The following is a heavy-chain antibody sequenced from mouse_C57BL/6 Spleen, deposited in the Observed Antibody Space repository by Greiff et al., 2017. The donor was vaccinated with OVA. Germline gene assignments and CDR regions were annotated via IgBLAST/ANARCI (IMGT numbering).Heavy chain of an antibody. V-gene: IGHV6-3*01. J-gene: IGHJ3*01. CDR1: GFTFSNYW. Sequence: EVKLVESGGGLVQPGGSLKLSCVASGFTFSNYWMNWVRPSPEKGLEWVAQIRLKSDNYATHYAESVKGRFTISRDDSKSSVYLQMNNLRAEVTGIYYCTSFAYWGQGTLVTVSA. CDR3: TSFAY. CDR2: IRLKSDNYAT.